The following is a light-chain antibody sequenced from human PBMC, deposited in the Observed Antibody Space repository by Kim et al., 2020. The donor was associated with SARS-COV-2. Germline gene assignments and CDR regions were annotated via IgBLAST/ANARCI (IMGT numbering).Light chain of an antibody. CDR2: WAS. Sequence: RATMNCKASQSVLYSSNNKNFLAWYQQKPGQPPKVLIYWASTRETGVPDRFSGSGSATDFTLTISSLQAEDVAVYFCQQYFSSPYTFGQGTKLEIK. CDR1: QSVLYSSNNKNF. V-gene: IGKV4-1*01. CDR3: QQYFSSPYT. J-gene: IGKJ2*01.